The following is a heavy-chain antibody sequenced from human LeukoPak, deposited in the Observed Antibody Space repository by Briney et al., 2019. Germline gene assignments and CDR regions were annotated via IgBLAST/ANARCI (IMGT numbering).Heavy chain of an antibody. CDR2: IKQDGSEE. CDR3: ARDWDSSGWSFFDI. CDR1: GFTFSSYW. J-gene: IGHJ3*02. D-gene: IGHD6-19*01. V-gene: IGHV3-7*03. Sequence: GGSLRLSCAASGFTFSSYWMSWVRQAPGKGLEWVANIKQDGSEEYYVDSVKGRFTISRDNAKNSLYLQMNSLRAEDTAVYYCARDWDSSGWSFFDIWGQGTMVTVSS.